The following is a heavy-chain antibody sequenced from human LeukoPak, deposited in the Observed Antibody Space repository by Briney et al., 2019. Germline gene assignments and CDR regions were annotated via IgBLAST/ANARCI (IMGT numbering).Heavy chain of an antibody. Sequence: PGGSLRLSCAASGFTFSSYWMHWVRQAPGKGLLWVSRINSDGSSTSYADSAKGRFTISRDNAKNTLYLQMNSLRAEDTAVYYCARRIAAAAAPYYFDYWGQGTLVTASS. V-gene: IGHV3-74*01. CDR1: GFTFSSYW. CDR3: ARRIAAAAAPYYFDY. D-gene: IGHD6-13*01. J-gene: IGHJ4*02. CDR2: INSDGSST.